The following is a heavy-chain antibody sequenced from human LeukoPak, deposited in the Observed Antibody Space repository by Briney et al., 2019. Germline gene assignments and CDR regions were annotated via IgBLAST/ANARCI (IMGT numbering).Heavy chain of an antibody. J-gene: IGHJ6*02. CDR3: AREGGDYVGLDV. V-gene: IGHV3-13*01. Sequence: GGSLRLSCAASGFTFSSYDMPWVRQATGKGLEWVSAIGTAGDTYYPGSVKGRFTISRENAKNSLYLQMNSLRAGDTAVYYCAREGGDYVGLDVWGQGTTVTVSS. CDR2: IGTAGDT. D-gene: IGHD4-17*01. CDR1: GFTFSSYD.